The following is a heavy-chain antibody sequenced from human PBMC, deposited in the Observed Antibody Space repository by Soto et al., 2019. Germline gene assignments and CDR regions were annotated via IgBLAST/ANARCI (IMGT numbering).Heavy chain of an antibody. Sequence: EVQLVESGGGLVQPGGSLRLSCAASGFTFSSYSMNWVRQAPGKGLEWVSYISSSSSTIYYADSVKGRFTISRDNAKNSLYLQMNSLRDEDTAVYYCARGSLWFGDLSNWFDPWGQGTLVTVSS. CDR2: ISSSSSTI. J-gene: IGHJ5*02. CDR1: GFTFSSYS. CDR3: ARGSLWFGDLSNWFDP. V-gene: IGHV3-48*02. D-gene: IGHD3-10*01.